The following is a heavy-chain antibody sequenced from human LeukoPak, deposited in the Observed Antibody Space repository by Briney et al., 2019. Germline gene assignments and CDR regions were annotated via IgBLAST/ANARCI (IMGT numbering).Heavy chain of an antibody. CDR3: ARHNGAQATY. CDR1: GGSISSYY. D-gene: IGHD1-26*01. V-gene: IGHV4-34*01. J-gene: IGHJ4*02. Sequence: PSETLSLTCTVSGGSISSYYWSWIRQPPGKGLEWIGEINHSGSTNYNPSLKSRVTISVDTSKNQFSLKLSSVTAADTAVYYCARHNGAQATYWGQGTLVTVSS. CDR2: INHSGST.